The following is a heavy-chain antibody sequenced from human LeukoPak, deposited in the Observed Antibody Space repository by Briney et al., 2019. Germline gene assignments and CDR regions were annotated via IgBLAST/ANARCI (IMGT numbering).Heavy chain of an antibody. D-gene: IGHD6-6*01. V-gene: IGHV3-9*03. CDR2: ITWNSGDI. CDR1: GFSFDEYA. CDR3: AKAVGYTSSSGGYFDY. Sequence: PGRSLRLSCAASGFSFDEYALHWVRQAPGRGLEWVSGITWNSGDIGYADSVKGRFTISRDNAKNSLYLQMNSLRAEDMALYYCAKAVGYTSSSGGYFDYWGQGILVTVSS. J-gene: IGHJ4*02.